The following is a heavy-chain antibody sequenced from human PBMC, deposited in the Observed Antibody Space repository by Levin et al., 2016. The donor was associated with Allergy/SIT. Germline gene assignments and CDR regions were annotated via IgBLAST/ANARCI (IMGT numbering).Heavy chain of an antibody. J-gene: IGHJ4*02. CDR2: ISWNSDTI. V-gene: IGHV3-9*01. CDR3: AKHGGLGSYYFNPYES. D-gene: IGHD3-10*01. Sequence: VRQAPGKGLEWVSGISWNSDTIGYADSVKGRFTISRDNATNSLYLQMNSLRAEDTALYYCAKHGGLGSYYFNPYESWGQGVLVTVSS.